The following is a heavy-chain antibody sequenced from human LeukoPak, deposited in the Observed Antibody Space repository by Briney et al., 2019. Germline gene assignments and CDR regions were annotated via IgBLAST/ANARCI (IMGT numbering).Heavy chain of an antibody. J-gene: IGHJ4*02. CDR1: GGSISSYY. CDR2: IYYSGST. Sequence: ETLSLTCTVSGGSISSYYWSWIRQPPGKGLEWIGYIYYSGSTNYNPSLKSRVTISVDTSKDQFSLKLSSVTAADTAVYYCARESPYYYDSSGYSTQIFDYWGQGTLVTVSS. D-gene: IGHD3-22*01. V-gene: IGHV4-59*01. CDR3: ARESPYYYDSSGYSTQIFDY.